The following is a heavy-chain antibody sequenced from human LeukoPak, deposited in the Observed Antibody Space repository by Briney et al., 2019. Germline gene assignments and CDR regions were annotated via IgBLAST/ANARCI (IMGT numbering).Heavy chain of an antibody. Sequence: GASVKVSCKASGYTFTSYDINWVRQATGQGLEWMGWMNPNSGNTGYAQKFQGRVTMTRNTSISTAYMELGSLRSEDTAVYYCARSGRCYDFWSGPSVGMDVWGQGTTVTVSS. V-gene: IGHV1-8*01. CDR1: GYTFTSYD. CDR2: MNPNSGNT. J-gene: IGHJ6*02. CDR3: ARSGRCYDFWSGPSVGMDV. D-gene: IGHD3-3*01.